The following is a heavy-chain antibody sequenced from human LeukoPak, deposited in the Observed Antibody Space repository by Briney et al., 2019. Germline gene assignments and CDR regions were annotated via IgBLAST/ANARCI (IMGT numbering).Heavy chain of an antibody. CDR2: MSPNSGNT. J-gene: IGHJ6*03. CDR1: GHTFTSFD. Sequence: ASVKVSCKASGHTFTSFDIFWVRQATGQGLEWMGWMSPNSGNTGSAQKFQGRVTFTRDTSISTSFMELSSLRSEDTAIYYCARGRPDTSVPRTYYMDVWGKGTTVTVSS. CDR3: ARGRPDTSVPRTYYMDV. V-gene: IGHV1-8*01. D-gene: IGHD5-18*01.